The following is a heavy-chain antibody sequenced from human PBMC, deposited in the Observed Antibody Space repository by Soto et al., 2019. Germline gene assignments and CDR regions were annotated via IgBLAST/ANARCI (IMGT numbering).Heavy chain of an antibody. V-gene: IGHV3-23*01. CDR1: GFTFSSYA. CDR2: ISGSGGST. D-gene: IGHD6-19*01. J-gene: IGHJ3*02. CDR3: AKDLTQAEQWLIPDAFDI. Sequence: GGSLRLSCAASGFTFSSYAMHWVRQAPGKGLEWVSAISGSGGSTYYADSVKGRFTISRDNSKNTPYLQMNSLRAEDTAVYYCAKDLTQAEQWLIPDAFDIWGQGTMVNGS.